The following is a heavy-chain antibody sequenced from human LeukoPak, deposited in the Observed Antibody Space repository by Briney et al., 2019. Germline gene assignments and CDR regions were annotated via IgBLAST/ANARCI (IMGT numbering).Heavy chain of an antibody. CDR3: ATDFTVTTWGQDDP. Sequence: ASVKVSCKVSGYTFTDYYMHWVQQAPGKGLEWTGLVDPEDGETIYAEKFQGRVTITADTSTDTAYMELSSLRSEDTAVYYCATDFTVTTWGQDDPWGQGTLVTVSS. V-gene: IGHV1-69-2*01. CDR2: VDPEDGET. D-gene: IGHD4-17*01. CDR1: GYTFTDYY. J-gene: IGHJ5*02.